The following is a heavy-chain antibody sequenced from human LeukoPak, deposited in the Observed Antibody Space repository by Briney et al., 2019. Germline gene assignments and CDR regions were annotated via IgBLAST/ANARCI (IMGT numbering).Heavy chain of an antibody. CDR2: IKQDGSEK. V-gene: IGHV3-7*01. D-gene: IGHD3-22*01. Sequence: GGSLRLSCAASGFTFSSYWMDWVRQAPGKGLEWVANIKQDGSEKYYVDSVKGRFTISRDNAKNSLYLQMNSLRAEDTAVYYCARGEYYYDSSGYYFDYWGQGTLVTVSS. CDR1: GFTFSSYW. CDR3: ARGEYYYDSSGYYFDY. J-gene: IGHJ4*02.